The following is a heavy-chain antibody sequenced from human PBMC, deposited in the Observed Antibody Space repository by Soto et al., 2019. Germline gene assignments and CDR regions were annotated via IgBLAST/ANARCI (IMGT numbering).Heavy chain of an antibody. J-gene: IGHJ3*02. CDR2: IYYSGTT. V-gene: IGHV4-59*01. D-gene: IGHD1-26*01. CDR3: ARGRGGTYDAFDI. CDR1: SGSIGTYF. Sequence: SETLSLTCTVSSGSIGTYFWSCIRQPPGKGLEWIGYIYYSGTTNYNPSLKSRVTIFLDTSKNQFSLRLSSVTAADTAVYYCARGRGGTYDAFDIWGQGTLVTVSS.